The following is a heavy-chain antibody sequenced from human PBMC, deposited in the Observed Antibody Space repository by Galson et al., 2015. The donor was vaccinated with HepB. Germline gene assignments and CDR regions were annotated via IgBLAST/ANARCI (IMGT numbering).Heavy chain of an antibody. CDR3: ARRVLPAGFWSDYHPGGAFDI. Sequence: LRLSCAASGFTFSNAWMSWIRQPPGKGLEWIGYISYSGSTNYNPSLKSRATISVDTSKNHFSLKLSSVTAAETAVYYCARRVLPAGFWSDYHPGGAFDIWGQGTMVTVSS. CDR1: GFTFSNAW. J-gene: IGHJ3*02. D-gene: IGHD3-3*01. V-gene: IGHV4-59*08. CDR2: ISYSGST.